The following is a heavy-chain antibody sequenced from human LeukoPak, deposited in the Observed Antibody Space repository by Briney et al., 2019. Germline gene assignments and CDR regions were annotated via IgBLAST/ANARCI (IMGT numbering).Heavy chain of an antibody. CDR3: AKGALSWLDY. J-gene: IGHJ4*02. CDR2: ISGSGGST. D-gene: IGHD5-12*01. V-gene: IGHV3-23*01. Sequence: PGGSLRLSCAASGFTFISYAMTWVRQAPGKGLEWVSAISGSGGSTYYADSVKGRFTISRDNSMNTLYLQMNSLRAEDTAVYYCAKGALSWLDYWGQGTLVTVSS. CDR1: GFTFISYA.